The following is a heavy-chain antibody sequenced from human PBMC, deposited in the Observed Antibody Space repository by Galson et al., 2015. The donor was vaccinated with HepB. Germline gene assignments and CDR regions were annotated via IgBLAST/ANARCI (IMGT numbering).Heavy chain of an antibody. CDR2: ISSTSGTI. CDR3: SKDRPTQWALVPHRVGWLDP. D-gene: IGHD1-26*01. V-gene: IGHV3-48*01. J-gene: IGHJ5*02. Sequence: SLRLSCAPSGFPSSYYGMNWVRQAPGKGLEWISYISSTSGTIYYADSVKGRFTVSRDNSKNTLYLEMNSLRVEDTAVYNCSKDRPTQWALVPHRVGWLDPWGQGTLVTVSS. CDR1: GFPSSYYG.